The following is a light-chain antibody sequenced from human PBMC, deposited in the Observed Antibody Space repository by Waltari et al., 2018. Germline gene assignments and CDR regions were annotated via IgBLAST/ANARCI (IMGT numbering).Light chain of an antibody. Sequence: MVSTQAPGTLPLSPGARATLSWRASQSISRYLAWYQQKPGQAPRLLIYEASNRATGIPDRFSGSGSGTDFSLTISRLEPEDFAVYYCQKYGTRPATFGQGTKVEVK. CDR2: EAS. CDR3: QKYGTRPAT. J-gene: IGKJ1*01. V-gene: IGKV3-20*01. CDR1: QSISRY.